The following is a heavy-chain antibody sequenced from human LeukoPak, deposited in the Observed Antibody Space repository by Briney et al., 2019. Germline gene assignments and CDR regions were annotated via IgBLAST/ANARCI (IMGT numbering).Heavy chain of an antibody. CDR3: ARGAGLGYSSSWYTGDAFDI. Sequence: ASVKVSCKASGYTFTSYGISWVRQAPGQGLEWMGWISAYNGNTNYAQKLQGRVTMTTDTSTSTAYMELRSLRSDDTAVYYCARGAGLGYSSSWYTGDAFDIWGQGTMVTVSS. J-gene: IGHJ3*02. V-gene: IGHV1-18*01. CDR1: GYTFTSYG. D-gene: IGHD6-13*01. CDR2: ISAYNGNT.